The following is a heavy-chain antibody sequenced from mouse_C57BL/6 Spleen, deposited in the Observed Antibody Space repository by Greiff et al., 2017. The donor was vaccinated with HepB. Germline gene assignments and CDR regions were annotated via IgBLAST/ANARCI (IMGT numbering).Heavy chain of an antibody. J-gene: IGHJ4*01. V-gene: IGHV1-26*01. CDR2: INPNNGGT. Sequence: EVQLQQSGPELVKPGASVKISCKASGYTFTDYYMNWVKQSHGKSLEWIGDINPNNGGTSYNQKFKGKATLTVDKSSSTAYMELRSLTSEDSAVYYCARSHYYGSTYAMDYWGQGTPVTVSS. D-gene: IGHD1-1*01. CDR1: GYTFTDYY. CDR3: ARSHYYGSTYAMDY.